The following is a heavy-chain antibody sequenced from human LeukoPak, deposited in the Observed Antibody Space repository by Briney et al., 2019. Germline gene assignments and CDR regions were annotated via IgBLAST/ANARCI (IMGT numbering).Heavy chain of an antibody. CDR2: INPNSGGT. Sequence: ASVKVSCKASGYTFTGYYMHWVRQAPGQGLEWMGWINPNSGGTNYAQKFQGRVTMTRDTSISTAYMELSRLRSDDTAVYYCARVFTSIDAFDIWGQGTMVTVYS. CDR1: GYTFTGYY. V-gene: IGHV1-2*02. CDR3: ARVFTSIDAFDI. D-gene: IGHD3-16*01. J-gene: IGHJ3*02.